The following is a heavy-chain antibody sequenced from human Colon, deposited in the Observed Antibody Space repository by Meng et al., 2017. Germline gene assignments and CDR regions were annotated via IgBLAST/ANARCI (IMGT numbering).Heavy chain of an antibody. V-gene: IGHV4-4*02. CDR3: VRNDYYDFDY. CDR1: GASISSTNW. D-gene: IGHD3-10*01. J-gene: IGHJ4*01. Sequence: QPQLQESGPGLVRPSEALSLTCSVSGASISSTNWWSWIRQPPGKGLEWIGEFHHSGAINYNPSLKSRVSITIDKPKNQFSLNLNSVTAADTAAYYCVRNDYYDFDYWGQGTLVTVSS. CDR2: FHHSGAI.